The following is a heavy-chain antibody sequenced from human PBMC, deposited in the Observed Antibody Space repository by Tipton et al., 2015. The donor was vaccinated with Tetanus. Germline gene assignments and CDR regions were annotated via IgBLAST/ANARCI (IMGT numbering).Heavy chain of an antibody. CDR3: AKDLDVVAATWAFDY. Sequence: SLRLSCAASGFTFSSYGMHWVRQAPGKGLEWVAVISYDGSNKYYADSVKGRFTISRDNSKNTLYLQMNSLRAEDTAVYYCAKDLDVVAATWAFDYWGQGTLVTVSS. CDR2: ISYDGSNK. V-gene: IGHV3-30*18. D-gene: IGHD2-15*01. J-gene: IGHJ4*02. CDR1: GFTFSSYG.